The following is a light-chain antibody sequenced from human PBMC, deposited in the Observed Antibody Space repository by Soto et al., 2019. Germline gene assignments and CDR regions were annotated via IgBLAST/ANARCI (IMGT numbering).Light chain of an antibody. CDR1: QSISSY. V-gene: IGKV1-39*01. CDR3: QQSYSTLTWT. J-gene: IGKJ1*01. Sequence: DIQMTQSPSSLSASVGERVTMTCRASQSISSYLNWYQQKPGKAPKLLIYAASSLQSGVPSRFSGSGSGTDFTLTISSLQPEDFATYYCQQSYSTLTWTFGQGTKVDIK. CDR2: AAS.